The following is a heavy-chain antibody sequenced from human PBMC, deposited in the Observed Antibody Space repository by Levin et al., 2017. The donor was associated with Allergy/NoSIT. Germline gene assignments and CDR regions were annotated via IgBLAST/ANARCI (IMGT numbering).Heavy chain of an antibody. CDR2: ISGSGATT. V-gene: IGHV3-23*01. J-gene: IGHJ4*02. CDR1: GFTFSYA. CDR3: AKGVGGSGREKYYFEY. Sequence: PGGSLRLSCAASGFTFSYAMSWVRLAPGKGLEWVSAISGSGATTYYADSVKGRFTISRDISKSTLYLQMNSRRAEDTAVYYCAKGVGGSGREKYYFEYWGQGTLVTVSS. D-gene: IGHD3-10*01.